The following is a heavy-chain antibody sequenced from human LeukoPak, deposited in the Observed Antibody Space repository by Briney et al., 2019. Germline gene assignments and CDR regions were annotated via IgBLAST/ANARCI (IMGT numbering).Heavy chain of an antibody. D-gene: IGHD2-2*03. CDR2: IYSGGST. Sequence: PGGSLRLSCAASGFTVSSNYMSWDRQVPGKGLEWVSVIYSGGSTYYADSVKGRFTISRDNSKNTLYLQMNSLRAEDTAVYYCARDGYCSSTSCFALDYWGQGTLVTVSS. CDR1: GFTVSSNY. V-gene: IGHV3-66*02. J-gene: IGHJ4*02. CDR3: ARDGYCSSTSCFALDY.